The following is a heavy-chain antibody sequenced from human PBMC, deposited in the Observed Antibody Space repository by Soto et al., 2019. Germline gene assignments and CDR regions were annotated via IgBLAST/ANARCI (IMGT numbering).Heavy chain of an antibody. CDR3: ARIAFGGYCSSTSCYSPYYYYYGMDL. Sequence: QVTLKESGPVLVKPTETLTLTCTVSGFSLSNARMGVSWIRQPPGKALEWLAHIFSNDEKSYSTSLKSRLTISKDTSKSQVVLTMTNMDPVDTATYYCARIAFGGYCSSTSCYSPYYYYYGMDLWGQGTTVTVSS. V-gene: IGHV2-26*01. CDR2: IFSNDEK. D-gene: IGHD2-2*03. J-gene: IGHJ6*02. CDR1: GFSLSNARMG.